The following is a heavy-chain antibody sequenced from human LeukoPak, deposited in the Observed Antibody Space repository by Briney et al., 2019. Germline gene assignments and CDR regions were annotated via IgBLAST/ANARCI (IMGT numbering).Heavy chain of an antibody. J-gene: IGHJ4*02. D-gene: IGHD4-17*01. V-gene: IGHV4-59*08. CDR3: ARQGPGNDYGDYVVDY. Sequence: SETLSLTCTVSGDSISYYYWSWIRQPPGKGLEWIGYIYNSGSTNYNPSLKSRVTISVDTSKNQFSLKPSSVTAADTAVYYCARQGPGNDYGDYVVDYWGQGTLVTVSS. CDR1: GDSISYYY. CDR2: IYNSGST.